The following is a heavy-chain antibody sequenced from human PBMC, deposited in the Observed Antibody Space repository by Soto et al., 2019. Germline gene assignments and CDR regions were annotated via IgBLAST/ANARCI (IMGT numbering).Heavy chain of an antibody. V-gene: IGHV1-18*01. CDR3: ARDYGDYRLHF. J-gene: IGHJ4*02. D-gene: IGHD4-17*01. CDR2: VSGHDGST. CDR1: GYSFSNFG. Sequence: QVQLVQSGGEVKKPGASVKVSCQTSGYSFSNFGVSWVRQAPGQGLEWLGWVSGHDGSTNYAPNLQDRLTMTTDSATRTAYMELRGLRSHDTAIYYCARDYGDYRLHFWGQGTLVTVSS.